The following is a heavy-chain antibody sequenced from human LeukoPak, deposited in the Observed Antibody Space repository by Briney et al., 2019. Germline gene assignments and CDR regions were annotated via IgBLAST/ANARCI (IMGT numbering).Heavy chain of an antibody. J-gene: IGHJ4*02. V-gene: IGHV5-51*01. CDR2: IYPGDSNN. D-gene: IGHD4-23*01. CDR3: ARRSTVVARVDY. CDR1: GYIFTSYW. Sequence: GESLKLSCQGTGYIFTSYWIGWVRQMPGKGLECMGIIYPGDSNNRYSPSFQGQVTISADRSLNSAYLQCNSLKASDTAMYDCARRSTVVARVDYWGQGTLVTVSS.